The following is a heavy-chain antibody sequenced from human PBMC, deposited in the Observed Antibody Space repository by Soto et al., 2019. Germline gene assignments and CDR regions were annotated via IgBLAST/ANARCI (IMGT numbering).Heavy chain of an antibody. CDR3: ARDRQQLAYYYGMDV. D-gene: IGHD6-13*01. CDR2: INPSGGST. CDR1: GYTFTSYY. J-gene: IGHJ6*02. V-gene: IGHV1-46*01. Sequence: ASVKVSCKASGYTFTSYYMHWLRQAPGQGLEWMGIINPSGGSTSYAQKFQGRVTMTRDTSTSTVYMELSSLRSEDTAVYYCARDRQQLAYYYGMDVWGQGTTVTVSS.